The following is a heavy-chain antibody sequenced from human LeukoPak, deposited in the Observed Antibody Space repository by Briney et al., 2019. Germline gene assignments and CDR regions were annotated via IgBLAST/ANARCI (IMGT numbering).Heavy chain of an antibody. Sequence: GGSLRLSCAASRFTFSTYWMHWVRQAPGKGLVWVSRINSDGSSTGYADSVKGRFTISRDNAKNTLYLQMNSLRAEDTAVYYCAKIGDAFDIWGQGTMVTVSS. CDR3: AKIGDAFDI. V-gene: IGHV3-74*01. J-gene: IGHJ3*02. CDR1: RFTFSTYW. CDR2: INSDGSST. D-gene: IGHD2/OR15-2a*01.